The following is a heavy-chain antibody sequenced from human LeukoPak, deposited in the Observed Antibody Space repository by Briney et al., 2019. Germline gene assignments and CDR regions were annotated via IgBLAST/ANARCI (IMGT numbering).Heavy chain of an antibody. J-gene: IGHJ4*02. D-gene: IGHD4-23*01. V-gene: IGHV3-21*01. CDR2: ISSSSSYI. CDR3: ARGGGTRNYYFDY. CDR1: GFTFSNYG. Sequence: RTGGSLRLSCAASGFTFSNYGMHWVRQAPGKGLEWVSSISSSSSYIYYADSVKGRFTISRDNAKNSLYLQMNSLRAEDTAVYYCARGGGTRNYYFDYWGQGTLVTVSS.